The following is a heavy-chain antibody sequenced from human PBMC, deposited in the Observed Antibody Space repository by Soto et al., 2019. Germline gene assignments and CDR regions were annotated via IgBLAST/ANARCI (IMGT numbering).Heavy chain of an antibody. J-gene: IGHJ4*02. Sequence: GGSLRLSCAASGFTFDDYAMHWVRQAPGKGLEWVSGISWNSGGVAYGDSVEGRFTVSRDNAKNSLYLQMNSLRPEDTALYYCAKGGGGYPKSLLDNWGQGTPVTVSS. CDR1: GFTFDDYA. CDR3: AKGGGGYPKSLLDN. CDR2: ISWNSGGV. V-gene: IGHV3-9*01. D-gene: IGHD3-16*01.